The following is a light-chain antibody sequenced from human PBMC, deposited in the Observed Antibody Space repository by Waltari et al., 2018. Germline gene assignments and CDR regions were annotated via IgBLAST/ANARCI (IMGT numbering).Light chain of an antibody. CDR3: CSYAGSVV. CDR1: SSDLGSYNV. CDR2: EVI. J-gene: IGLJ2*01. Sequence: QSALTQPASVSGSPGQSITISCTGSSSDLGSYNVVSWYQHHPGKAPKLVIYEVINRPSGVSNRSSGSKSGNTASLTISGLQAEDEADYYCCSYAGSVVFGGGTKLTVL. V-gene: IGLV2-23*02.